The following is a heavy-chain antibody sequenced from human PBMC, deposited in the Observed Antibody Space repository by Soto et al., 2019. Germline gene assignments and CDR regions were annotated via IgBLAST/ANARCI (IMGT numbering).Heavy chain of an antibody. V-gene: IGHV1-69*01. CDR3: AGDCSSTSCPYDY. CDR2: IIPIFGTA. Sequence: QVQLVQSGAEVKKPGSSVKVSYKASGGTFNSYAISWVRQAPGQGLEWMGGIIPIFGTANYAQKFQGRVTITADESTSTAYMELSSLRSEDTAVYYCAGDCSSTSCPYDYWGQGTLVTVSS. CDR1: GGTFNSYA. J-gene: IGHJ4*02. D-gene: IGHD2-2*01.